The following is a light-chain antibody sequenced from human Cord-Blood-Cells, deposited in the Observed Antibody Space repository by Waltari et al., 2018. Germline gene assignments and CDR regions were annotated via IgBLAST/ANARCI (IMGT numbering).Light chain of an antibody. CDR3: SSYTSSSSWV. CDR1: SSDVGCYNY. V-gene: IGLV2-14*03. J-gene: IGLJ3*02. Sequence: SALTQPASVSGSPAQSLTISCTGTSSDVGCYNYVSWYQQHPGKAPKLLIYHVSNRPSGVSNRFSGSKSGNTASLTISGLQAEDEADYYCSSYTSSSSWVFGGGTKLTVL. CDR2: HVS.